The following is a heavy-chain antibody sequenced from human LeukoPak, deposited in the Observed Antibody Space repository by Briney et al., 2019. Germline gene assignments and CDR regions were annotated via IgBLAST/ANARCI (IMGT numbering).Heavy chain of an antibody. V-gene: IGHV3-49*03. J-gene: IGHJ4*02. CDR2: IRGRAFGGTT. Sequence: GGSLRLSCTASGFAFGDYAMSWFRQAPGKGLEWVGFIRGRAFGGTTEYAASVKGRFTISRDDSKSIVYLQMISLKTEDTAVYYCTRDGSGSYYHPPFDYWGQETLVTVSS. D-gene: IGHD3-10*01. CDR1: GFAFGDYA. CDR3: TRDGSGSYYHPPFDY.